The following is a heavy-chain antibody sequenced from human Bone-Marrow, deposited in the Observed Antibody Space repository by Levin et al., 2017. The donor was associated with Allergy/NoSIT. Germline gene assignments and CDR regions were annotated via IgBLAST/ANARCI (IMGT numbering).Heavy chain of an antibody. J-gene: IGHJ6*04. CDR1: GYSMSSYY. D-gene: IGHD2-2*01. CDR3: ARGRVPSDV. V-gene: IGHV4-59*01. CDR2: IDYSGSS. Sequence: PSETLSLTCTVSGYSMSSYYWSWIRQPPGKGLEWIGYIDYSGSSNSNPSLKSRVTISVDTSKNQFSLKLSSVTAADTAVYYCARGRVPSDVWGKGTMVTVSS.